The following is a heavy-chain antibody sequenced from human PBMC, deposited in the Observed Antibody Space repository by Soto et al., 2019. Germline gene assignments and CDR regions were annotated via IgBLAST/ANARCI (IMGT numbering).Heavy chain of an antibody. V-gene: IGHV3-30-3*01. CDR2: ISYDGSNK. D-gene: IGHD1-1*01. CDR1: GFTFSSYA. CDR3: AVLGTLFDY. J-gene: IGHJ4*02. Sequence: XGSLRLSCAASGFTFSSYAMHWVRQAPGKGLEWVAVISYDGSNKYYADSVKGRFTISRDNSKNTLYLQMNSLRAEDTAVYYCAVLGTLFDYWGQGTLVTVSS.